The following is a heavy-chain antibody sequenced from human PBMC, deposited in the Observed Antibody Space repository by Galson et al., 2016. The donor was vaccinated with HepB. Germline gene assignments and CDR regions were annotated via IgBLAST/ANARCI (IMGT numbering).Heavy chain of an antibody. Sequence: SETLSLTCSVSGDSISISSYYWGWIRQPPGQGLEWIGTIHNNGATRYNPTLKSRVTISKDTSMNQFSLRLISVTAADTAVYYCAKYVTGTISDYWGQGILVTVSS. D-gene: IGHD1/OR15-1a*01. CDR1: GDSISISSYY. J-gene: IGHJ4*02. CDR2: IHNNGAT. CDR3: AKYVTGTISDY. V-gene: IGHV4-39*01.